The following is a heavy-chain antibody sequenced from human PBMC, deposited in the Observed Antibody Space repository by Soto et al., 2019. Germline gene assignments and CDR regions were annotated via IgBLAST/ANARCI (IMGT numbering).Heavy chain of an antibody. CDR3: ARSYYGFQGPHIRWFDP. J-gene: IGHJ5*02. Sequence: QITLKESGRTLVKPTQTLTVTCTFSGFSLTSSGVGVGRIRQPPGKALEWVALIYWDDDIRYSPSLKSRLTIQKVPSNNQAVRKMTNLHPVYTATYFWARSYYGFQGPHIRWFDPWGQGIRVTVSS. CDR2: IYWDDDI. CDR1: GFSLTSSGVG. D-gene: IGHD3-3*01. V-gene: IGHV2-5*02.